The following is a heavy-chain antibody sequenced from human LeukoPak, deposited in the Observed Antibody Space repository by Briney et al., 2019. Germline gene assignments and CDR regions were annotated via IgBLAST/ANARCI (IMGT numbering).Heavy chain of an antibody. CDR1: GGSISGYY. V-gene: IGHV4-59*01. CDR2: ISDSGST. D-gene: IGHD5-24*01. CDR3: ARVDDYNSLY. Sequence: SETLSLTCTVSGGSISGYYWSWMRQPPGKGPEWIGYISDSGSTNYNPPLKSRVTISVDTSKNQFSLKLTSMTAADTAVYYCARVDDYNSLYWGQGTLVTVSS. J-gene: IGHJ4*02.